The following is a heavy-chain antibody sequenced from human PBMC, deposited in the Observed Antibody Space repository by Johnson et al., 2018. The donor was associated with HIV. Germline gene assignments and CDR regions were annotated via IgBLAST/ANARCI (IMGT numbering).Heavy chain of an antibody. CDR3: TTYSIIHAFDI. J-gene: IGHJ3*02. V-gene: IGHV3-15*01. D-gene: IGHD6-13*01. CDR1: GFTFSSYG. Sequence: VQLVESGGGVVQPGGSLRLSCAASGFTFSSYGMHWVRQAPGKGLEWVGRIKSKTDGGTTDYAAPVKGRFTISRDDSKNTLYLQMNSLKTEDTAVYYCTTYSIIHAFDIWGQGTMVTVSS. CDR2: IKSKTDGGTT.